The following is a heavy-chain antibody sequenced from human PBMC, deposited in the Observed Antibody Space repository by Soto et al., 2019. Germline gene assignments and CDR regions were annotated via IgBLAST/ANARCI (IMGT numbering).Heavy chain of an antibody. D-gene: IGHD6-25*01. J-gene: IGHJ4*02. CDR2: INPNNGDT. Sequence: QVHLVQSGAEVKKPGASVKVSCKASGYSFTGNSMHWVRQAPGQGLDWMGWINPNNGDTNYAQKFQGRVTMTRDTSISTAYMDLSRLRSDDTDVYYCAMQRGGVVYWGQGTLVTVSS. V-gene: IGHV1-2*02. CDR3: AMQRGGVVY. CDR1: GYSFTGNS.